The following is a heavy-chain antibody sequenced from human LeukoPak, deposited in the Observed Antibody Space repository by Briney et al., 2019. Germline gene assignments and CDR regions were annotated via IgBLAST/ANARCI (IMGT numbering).Heavy chain of an antibody. CDR2: ISSSSSYI. Sequence: GGSLRLSCAASGVTFSSYSMNWVRQAPGKGLEWVSSISSSSSYIYYADSVKGRFTISRDNAKNSLYLQMNSLRAEDTAVYYCARALYSSGCYYFDYWGQGTLVTVSS. D-gene: IGHD6-19*01. CDR3: ARALYSSGCYYFDY. V-gene: IGHV3-21*01. J-gene: IGHJ4*02. CDR1: GVTFSSYS.